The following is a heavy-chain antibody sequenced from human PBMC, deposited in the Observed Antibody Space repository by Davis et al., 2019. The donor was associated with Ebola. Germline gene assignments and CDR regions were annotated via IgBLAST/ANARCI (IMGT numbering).Heavy chain of an antibody. J-gene: IGHJ6*03. V-gene: IGHV3-30*02. D-gene: IGHD2-2*01. CDR1: GFTFSSYG. CDR3: AKDRGRYCSSTSCYWDMGYYMDV. Sequence: PGGSLRLSCAASGFTFSSYGMHWVRQAPGKGLKWVAFIRYDGSNKYYADSVKGRFTISRDNSKNTLYLQMNSLRAEDTAVYYCAKDRGRYCSSTSCYWDMGYYMDVWGKGTTVTVSS. CDR2: IRYDGSNK.